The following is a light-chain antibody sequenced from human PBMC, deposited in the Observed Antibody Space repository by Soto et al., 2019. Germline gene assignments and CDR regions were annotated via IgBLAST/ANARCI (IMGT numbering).Light chain of an antibody. V-gene: IGLV1-47*02. CDR3: AAWDVSLSGWV. J-gene: IGLJ3*02. Sequence: QSVLTQPPSASGTPGQRVTNSCSGSSSNIGDNYVFWYQQFPGAAPKPLIFNNNPRPSGVPDRFSGAKSGTSASLSISGLRSEDEADYHCAAWDVSLSGWVFGGGTKLTVL. CDR2: NNN. CDR1: SSNIGDNY.